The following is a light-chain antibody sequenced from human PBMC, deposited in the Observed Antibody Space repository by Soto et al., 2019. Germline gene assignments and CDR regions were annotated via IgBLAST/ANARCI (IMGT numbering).Light chain of an antibody. J-gene: IGKJ1*01. Sequence: DIQMTQYPASLSASVGDRVTITCRTSQSISTYLNWYKQEAGKGPKLLIYGASSLQSGVPSRFSGSGSGTDFTLTISSLQPEDFATYYCQQSYSSPPWTFGQGTKVDIK. CDR2: GAS. V-gene: IGKV1-39*01. CDR3: QQSYSSPPWT. CDR1: QSISTY.